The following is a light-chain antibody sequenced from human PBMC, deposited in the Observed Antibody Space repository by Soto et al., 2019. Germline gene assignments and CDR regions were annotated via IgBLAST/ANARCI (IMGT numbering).Light chain of an antibody. CDR2: GAS. CDR3: QQYGDWPGA. CDR1: QSVSSSY. V-gene: IGKV3-20*01. Sequence: EIVLTQSPGTLSLSPGERATLSCRASQSVSSSYLAWYQQKPGQAPRLLIYGASSRATGIPDRFSGSGSGTEFSLTISSLQSEDFAVYSCQQYGDWPGAFGGGTQVDIK. J-gene: IGKJ4*01.